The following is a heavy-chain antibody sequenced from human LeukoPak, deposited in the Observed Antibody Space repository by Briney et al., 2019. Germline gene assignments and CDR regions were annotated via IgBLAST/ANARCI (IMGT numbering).Heavy chain of an antibody. J-gene: IGHJ4*02. CDR1: GGSISSSYW. CDR3: ARAHDSSGYSSLLFDY. CDR2: IYHSGST. V-gene: IGHV4-4*02. D-gene: IGHD3-22*01. Sequence: SETLSLTCAVSGGSISSSYWWSWVRQPPGKGLEWIGEIYHSGSTNYNPSLKSRVTISVDKSKNQFSLKLSSVTAADTAVYYCARAHDSSGYSSLLFDYWGQGTLVTVSS.